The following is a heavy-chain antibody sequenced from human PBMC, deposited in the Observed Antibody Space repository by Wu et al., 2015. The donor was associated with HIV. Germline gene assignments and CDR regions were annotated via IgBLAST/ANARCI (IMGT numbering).Heavy chain of an antibody. CDR1: GYTLTELS. V-gene: IGHV1-24*01. CDR2: FDPEDGET. D-gene: IGHD3-16*01. Sequence: QVQLVQSGAEVKKPGASVKVSCKVSGYTLTELSMHWVRQAPGKGLEWMGGFDPEDGETIYAQKFQGRVTMTEDTSTDTAYMELSSLRSEDTAVYYCATEVLDRIMITFGGVNGGSFDYWGQGTLVTVSS. J-gene: IGHJ4*02. CDR3: ATEVLDRIMITFGGVNGGSFDY.